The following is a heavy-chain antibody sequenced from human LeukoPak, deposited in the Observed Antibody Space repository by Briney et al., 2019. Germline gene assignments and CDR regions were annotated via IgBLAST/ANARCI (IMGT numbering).Heavy chain of an antibody. J-gene: IGHJ4*02. V-gene: IGHV1-2*02. CDR3: ARESAGGFGELLY. CDR2: INPNRGGT. D-gene: IGHD3-10*01. CDR1: GYIFTCYY. Sequence: ASVKVSCKASGYIFTCYYMHWVREAPGQGLEWVGWINPNRGGTTYAQNFQGRVTITRDTSISTVYMELSRLRSDDTAVYYCARESAGGFGELLYWGQGTLVTVSS.